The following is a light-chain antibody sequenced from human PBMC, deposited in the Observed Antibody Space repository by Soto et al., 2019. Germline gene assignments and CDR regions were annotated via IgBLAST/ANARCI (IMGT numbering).Light chain of an antibody. Sequence: QSVLSQPASVSGSPGQSITISCTGTSSDVGSNDLVSWYQQHPGKAPKLMIYEVSKRRSGISNRFSGSKSGNTASLTISGLQAEDEGDYYCCSYVGRSDSYVFGAGTKATVL. V-gene: IGLV2-23*02. CDR3: CSYVGRSDSYV. CDR2: EVS. CDR1: SSDVGSNDL. J-gene: IGLJ1*01.